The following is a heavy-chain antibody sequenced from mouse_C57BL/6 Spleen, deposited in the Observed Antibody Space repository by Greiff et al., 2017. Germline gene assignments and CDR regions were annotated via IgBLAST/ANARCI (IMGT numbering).Heavy chain of an antibody. CDR2: ISDGGSYT. D-gene: IGHD1-1*01. CDR1: GFTFSSYA. CDR3: ARDADYGSSPFDY. Sequence: EVMLVESGGGLVKPGGSLKLSCAASGFTFSSYAMSWVRQTPEKRLEWVATISDGGSYTYYPDNVKGRFTISRDNAKNNRYLQMSHLKSEDTAMYYCARDADYGSSPFDYWGQGTTLTVSS. V-gene: IGHV5-4*01. J-gene: IGHJ2*01.